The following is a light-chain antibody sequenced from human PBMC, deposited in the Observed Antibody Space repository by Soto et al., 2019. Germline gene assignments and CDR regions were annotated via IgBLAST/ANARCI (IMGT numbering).Light chain of an antibody. J-gene: IGKJ4*01. Sequence: EVVLTQSPATLTLSPGERATLSCRASQSVTKYLAWYQQKPGQALRLLIYDVSKRATGIPARFSGSGSETDFTLTISSLEPGDFAVYYYHQRSNSPLTLGGGTKLEIK. V-gene: IGKV3-11*01. CDR1: QSVTKY. CDR3: HQRSNSPLT. CDR2: DVS.